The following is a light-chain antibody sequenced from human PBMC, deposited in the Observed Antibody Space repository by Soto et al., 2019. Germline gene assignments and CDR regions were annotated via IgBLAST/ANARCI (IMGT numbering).Light chain of an antibody. V-gene: IGLV2-23*01. J-gene: IGLJ2*01. CDR3: CSFAVGAALV. CDR1: SSNVGTYDL. Sequence: QSALTQPASVSASPGQSITISCTGTSSNVGTYDLVSWYQHHPDKAPKLIIYEGTKRPSGISSRFSGSKSGNTASLTISGLQAEDDADYYCCSFAVGAALVFVGGTKVTVL. CDR2: EGT.